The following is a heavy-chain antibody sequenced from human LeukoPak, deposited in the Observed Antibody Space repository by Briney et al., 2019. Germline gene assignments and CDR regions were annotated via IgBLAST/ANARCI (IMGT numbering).Heavy chain of an antibody. CDR3: AREQVGYFDY. CDR2: ISSSSSTI. Sequence: ECVSYISSSSSTIYYADSVKGRFTVSRDNSKNTLYLQMNSLRAEDTAVYYCAREQVGYFDYWGQGTLVTVSS. D-gene: IGHD1-26*01. J-gene: IGHJ4*02. V-gene: IGHV3-48*01.